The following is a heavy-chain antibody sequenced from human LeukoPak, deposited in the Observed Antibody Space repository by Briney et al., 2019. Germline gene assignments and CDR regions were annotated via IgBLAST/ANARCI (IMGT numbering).Heavy chain of an antibody. CDR2: INPNSGGT. CDR1: GYTFTGYY. CDR3: ARDRRSITMVRGVIGY. V-gene: IGHV1-2*02. Sequence: ASVKVSCKASGYTFTGYYMHWVRQAPGQGLEWMGWINPNSGGTNYAQKFQGRVTMTRDTSISTACMELSRLRSDDTAVYYCARDRRSITMVRGVIGYWGQGTLVTVSS. J-gene: IGHJ4*02. D-gene: IGHD3-10*01.